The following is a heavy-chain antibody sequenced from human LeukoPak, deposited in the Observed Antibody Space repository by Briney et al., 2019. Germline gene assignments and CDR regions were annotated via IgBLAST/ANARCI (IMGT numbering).Heavy chain of an antibody. D-gene: IGHD6-19*01. J-gene: IGHJ4*02. Sequence: NPSETLSLTCTVSGGSSSSHYWSWIRQPAGKGLEWIGRVYNSGSTNYNPSLESRVTMSMDTSKNQFALKLSSVTAADTAVYYCARETYNSGWYFDYWGQGTLVTVSS. CDR2: VYNSGST. CDR1: GGSSSSHY. CDR3: ARETYNSGWYFDY. V-gene: IGHV4-4*07.